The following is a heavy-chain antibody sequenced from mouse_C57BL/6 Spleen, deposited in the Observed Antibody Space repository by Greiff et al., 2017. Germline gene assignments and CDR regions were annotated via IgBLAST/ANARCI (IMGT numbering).Heavy chain of an antibody. Sequence: EVKLMESGGGLVQPGGSLKLSCAASGFTFSDYGMAWVRQAPRKGPEWVAFISNLAYSIYYADTVTGRFTISRENAKNTLYLEMSSLRSEDTAMYYCARHSDAMDYWGQGTSVTVSS. J-gene: IGHJ4*01. V-gene: IGHV5-15*01. CDR2: ISNLAYSI. CDR3: ARHSDAMDY. CDR1: GFTFSDYG.